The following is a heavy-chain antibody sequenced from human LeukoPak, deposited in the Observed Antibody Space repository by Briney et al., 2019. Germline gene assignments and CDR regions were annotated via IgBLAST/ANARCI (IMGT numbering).Heavy chain of an antibody. CDR1: GFTFSSYW. CDR2: IKQDGSEK. V-gene: IGHV3-7*01. D-gene: IGHD3-3*01. Sequence: GGSLRLSCEASGFTFSSYWMSWVRQAPGKGLEWVANIKQDGSEKYYVDSVKGRFTISRDNAKNSLYLQMNSLRAEDTAVYYCARDKATYYDFWSGSTTGGWFDPWGQGTLVTVSS. J-gene: IGHJ5*02. CDR3: ARDKATYYDFWSGSTTGGWFDP.